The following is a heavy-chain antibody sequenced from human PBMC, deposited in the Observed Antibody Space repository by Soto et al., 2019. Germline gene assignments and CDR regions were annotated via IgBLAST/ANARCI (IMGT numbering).Heavy chain of an antibody. CDR1: GFTFSSYA. CDR3: ARETTVTTLMSYYYYGMDV. D-gene: IGHD4-17*01. J-gene: IGHJ6*02. V-gene: IGHV3-30-3*01. Sequence: QVQLVESGGGVVQPGRSLRLSCAASGFTFSSYAMHWVRQAPGKGLEWVAVISYDGSNKYYADSVKGRFTISRDNSKNTLYLQMNSLRAEDTAVYYCARETTVTTLMSYYYYGMDVWGQGTTVTVSS. CDR2: ISYDGSNK.